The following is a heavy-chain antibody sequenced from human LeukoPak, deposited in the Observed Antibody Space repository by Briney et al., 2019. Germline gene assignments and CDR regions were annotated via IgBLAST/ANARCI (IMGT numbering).Heavy chain of an antibody. J-gene: IGHJ5*02. V-gene: IGHV3-49*04. Sequence: PGGSLRLSCTASGFTFGDYVMSWVRQAPGKGLEWVGFIRSKAYGGTTEYAASVKGRFTISRDDSQSIAYLQMNILKTEDTAVYYCSRGYYYGSGTPVWFDPWGQGTLVTVSS. CDR3: SRGYYYGSGTPVWFDP. CDR2: IRSKAYGGTT. D-gene: IGHD3-10*01. CDR1: GFTFGDYV.